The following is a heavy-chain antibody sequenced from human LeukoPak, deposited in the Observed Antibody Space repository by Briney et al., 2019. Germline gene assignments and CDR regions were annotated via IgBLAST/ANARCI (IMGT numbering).Heavy chain of an antibody. CDR3: ALYSSGRRYFDY. V-gene: IGHV2-5*01. D-gene: IGHD6-19*01. Sequence: GSGPTLVNPTQTLTLTCTFSGFSLSTSGVGVGWIRQPPGKALEWLALIYWNDDKRYSPSLKSRLTITKDTSKNQVVLTMTNMDPVDTATYYCALYSSGRRYFDYWGQGTLVTVSS. CDR1: GFSLSTSGVG. J-gene: IGHJ4*02. CDR2: IYWNDDK.